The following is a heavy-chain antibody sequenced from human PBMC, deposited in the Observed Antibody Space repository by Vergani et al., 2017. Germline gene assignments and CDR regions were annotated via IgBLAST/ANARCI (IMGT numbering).Heavy chain of an antibody. CDR1: GYTFTGYY. CDR2: INPNSGGT. Sequence: QVQLVQSGAEVKKPGASVKVSCKASGYTFTGYYMHWVRQAPGQGLEWMGWINPNSGGTNYAQKFQGWVTMTRDTSISTAYMELSRLRSDDTAVYYCARGGGGNMVRGVMDYYYMDVWGKGTTVTVSS. D-gene: IGHD3-10*01. CDR3: ARGGGGNMVRGVMDYYYMDV. J-gene: IGHJ6*03. V-gene: IGHV1-2*04.